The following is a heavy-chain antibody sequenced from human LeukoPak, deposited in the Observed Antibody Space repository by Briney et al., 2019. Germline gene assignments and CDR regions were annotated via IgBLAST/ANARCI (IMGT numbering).Heavy chain of an antibody. Sequence: PGGSLRLSCAASGFTFSSYSMNWVRQAPGKGLEWVSYISGSSSTIDYADSVKGRFTISRDNAKNSLYLQMNSLRAEDTAIYYCARDGAYDTSGCALAPDYWGQGTLVTVSS. D-gene: IGHD3-22*01. CDR3: ARDGAYDTSGCALAPDY. V-gene: IGHV3-48*04. CDR1: GFTFSSYS. CDR2: ISGSSSTI. J-gene: IGHJ4*02.